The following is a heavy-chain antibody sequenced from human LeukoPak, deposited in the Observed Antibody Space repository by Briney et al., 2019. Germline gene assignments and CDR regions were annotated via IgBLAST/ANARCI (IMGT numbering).Heavy chain of an antibody. CDR1: GFTFSSYA. J-gene: IGHJ4*02. V-gene: IGHV3-64*01. Sequence: GGSPRLSCAASGFTFSSYAMHWVRQAPGKGLEYVSAISSNGGSTYYANSVKGRFTISRDNPKNTLYLQMGSLRAEDMAVYYCARDSSYDSSGYCLDYWGQGTLVTVSS. D-gene: IGHD3-22*01. CDR2: ISSNGGST. CDR3: ARDSSYDSSGYCLDY.